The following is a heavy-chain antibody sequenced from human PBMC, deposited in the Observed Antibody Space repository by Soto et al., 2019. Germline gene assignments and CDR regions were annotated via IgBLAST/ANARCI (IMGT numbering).Heavy chain of an antibody. J-gene: IGHJ6*02. Sequence: ASVKVSCKASGYTFTGYYMHWVRQAPGQGLEWMGWINPNSGGTNYAQKFQGRVTMTRDTSISTAYMELSRLRSDDTAVYYCASPNLGWNVRYGMDVWGQGTTVTVS. CDR3: ASPNLGWNVRYGMDV. CDR1: GYTFTGYY. CDR2: INPNSGGT. D-gene: IGHD1-1*01. V-gene: IGHV1-2*02.